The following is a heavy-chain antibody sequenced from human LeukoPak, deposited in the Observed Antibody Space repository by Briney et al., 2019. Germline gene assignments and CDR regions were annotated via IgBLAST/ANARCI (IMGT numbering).Heavy chain of an antibody. Sequence: TSETLSLTCAVYGGSFNVYYWTWIRQPPGQGLEWIGEINHSGSTNYNPSLKSRVTISVDTSKNHFSLKLTSVTAADTAVYYCASSSSWCERLDSWGQGTLVTVSS. CDR3: ASSSSWCERLDS. CDR1: GGSFNVYY. J-gene: IGHJ4*02. CDR2: INHSGST. D-gene: IGHD6-13*01. V-gene: IGHV4-34*01.